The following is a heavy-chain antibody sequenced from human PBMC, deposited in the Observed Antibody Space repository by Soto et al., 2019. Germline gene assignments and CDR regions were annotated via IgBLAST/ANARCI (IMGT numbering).Heavy chain of an antibody. CDR2: INAGNGNT. V-gene: IGHV1-3*01. D-gene: IGHD3-10*01. CDR3: AREGDTMVRGVIITRWFDP. CDR1: GYTFTSYA. Sequence: QVQLVQSGAEVKKPGASVKVSCKASGYTFTSYAMHWVRQAPGQRLEWMGWINAGNGNTKYSQKFQGRVTITRDTSASTAYMELSSLRSEDTAVYYCAREGDTMVRGVIITRWFDPCGQGTLVTVSS. J-gene: IGHJ5*02.